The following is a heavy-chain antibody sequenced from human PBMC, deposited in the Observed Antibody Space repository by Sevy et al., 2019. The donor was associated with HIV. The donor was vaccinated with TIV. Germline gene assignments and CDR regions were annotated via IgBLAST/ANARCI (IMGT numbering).Heavy chain of an antibody. CDR1: GFTFSAYS. CDR2: ISSSSGTI. D-gene: IGHD2-21*01. Sequence: GGSLRLSCAASGFTFSAYSMNWVRQAPGKGLEWVSYISSSSGTIDYANSVKGQFTISRDNAKSSLYLQMHGLRAEDTAVYYCARAGGDCYSKNECWFVSWGQGTLVTVSS. J-gene: IGHJ5*01. CDR3: ARAGGDCYSKNECWFVS. V-gene: IGHV3-48*01.